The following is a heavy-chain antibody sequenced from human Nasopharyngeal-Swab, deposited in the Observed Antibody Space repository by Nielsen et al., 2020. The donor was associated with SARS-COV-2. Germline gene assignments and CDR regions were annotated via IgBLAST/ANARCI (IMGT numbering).Heavy chain of an antibody. D-gene: IGHD6-13*01. V-gene: IGHV1-3*01. J-gene: IGHJ4*02. CDR2: INAGNGNT. Sequence: ASVKVSCKASGYTFTSYAMPWVRQAPGQRLEWMGWINAGNGNTKYSQKFQGRVTITRDTSASTVYMELSSLRSEDTAVYYCARDQASIAAMAYWGQGTLVTVSS. CDR1: GYTFTSYA. CDR3: ARDQASIAAMAY.